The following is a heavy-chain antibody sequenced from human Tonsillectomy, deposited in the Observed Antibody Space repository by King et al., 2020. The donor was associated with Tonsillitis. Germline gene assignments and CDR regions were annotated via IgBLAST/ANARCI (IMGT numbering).Heavy chain of an antibody. D-gene: IGHD6-13*01. CDR2: INAKSGGT. CDR1: GYTLTDYY. V-gene: IGHV1-2*02. Sequence: QLVQSGAEVKKPGASVKVSCKASGYTLTDYYMHWVRQAPGQGLEGMGWINAKSGGTNYAQKFQGRVTMTRDTSISTAYMELSRVRSDDTAGYYCARDPSRGAATADDAFDIWGQGTMVTVS. J-gene: IGHJ3*02. CDR3: ARDPSRGAATADDAFDI.